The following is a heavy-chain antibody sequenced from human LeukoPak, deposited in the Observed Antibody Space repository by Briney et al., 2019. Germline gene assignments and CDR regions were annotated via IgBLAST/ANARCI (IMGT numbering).Heavy chain of an antibody. CDR3: ARQLRYFDSHMDV. CDR1: GDSVTNHQ. D-gene: IGHD3-9*01. CDR2: IHHSGST. V-gene: IGHV4-59*08. Sequence: PSETLSLTCTVSGDSVTNHQWSWVRQPPGKGLEWIAYIHHSGSTNYNPSLKSRVTISVDTSKNQFSLKLSSVTAADTAVYYCARQLRYFDSHMDVWGQGTTVTVSS. J-gene: IGHJ6*02.